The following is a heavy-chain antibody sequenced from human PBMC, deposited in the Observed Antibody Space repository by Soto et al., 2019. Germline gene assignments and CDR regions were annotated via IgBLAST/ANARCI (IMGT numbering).Heavy chain of an antibody. J-gene: IGHJ4*02. CDR3: VRDSPIGSTYSGYDAIDS. CDR2: TIPLLNVA. V-gene: IGHV1-69*08. CDR1: GGTFSTST. Sequence: QVQLVQSGAEVKNPGSSVKVSCKASGGTFSTSTFTWVRQAPGQGLEWMGRTIPLLNVADYAQDFQGRVTITADKSTSTAYMELTSLTSKDTAVYYCVRDSPIGSTYSGYDAIDSWGQGTLVTVSS. D-gene: IGHD5-12*01.